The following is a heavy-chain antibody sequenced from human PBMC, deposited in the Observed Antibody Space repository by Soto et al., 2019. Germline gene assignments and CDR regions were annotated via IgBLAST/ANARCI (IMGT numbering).Heavy chain of an antibody. CDR3: ARFHCSSTSCPPPSNYYYGMDV. V-gene: IGHV1-69*13. CDR1: GVTFSSYA. Sequence: ASVKVSCKASGVTFSSYAISWVRQAPGQGLEWMGGIIPIFGTANYAQKFQGRVTITADESTSTAYMELSSLRSEDTAVYYCARFHCSSTSCPPPSNYYYGMDVWGQGTTVTVSS. CDR2: IIPIFGTA. J-gene: IGHJ6*02. D-gene: IGHD2-2*01.